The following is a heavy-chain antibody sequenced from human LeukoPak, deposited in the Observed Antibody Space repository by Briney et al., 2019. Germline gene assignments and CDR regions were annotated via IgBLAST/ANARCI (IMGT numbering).Heavy chain of an antibody. CDR2: IKQDGSEK. J-gene: IGHJ4*02. V-gene: IGHV3-7*03. Sequence: GGSLRLSCAASGFTFSSYWMSWVRQAPGKGLEWVANIKQDGSEKYYVDSVKGRFTISRDNAKNSLYLQMNSLRAEDTALYYCAKSDYYDSSGYYPIDYWGQGTLVTVSS. CDR3: AKSDYYDSSGYYPIDY. D-gene: IGHD3-22*01. CDR1: GFTFSSYW.